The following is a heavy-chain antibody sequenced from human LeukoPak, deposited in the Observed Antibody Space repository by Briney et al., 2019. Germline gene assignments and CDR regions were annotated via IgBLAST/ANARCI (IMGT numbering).Heavy chain of an antibody. J-gene: IGHJ4*02. CDR3: AKDPLYYYGSGSYLVY. D-gene: IGHD3-10*01. V-gene: IGHV3-23*01. CDR1: GFTFSSYA. CDR2: ISGSGGST. Sequence: GGSLRLSCAASGFTFSSYAMSWVRQAPGKGLEWVSAISGSGGSTYYADSVKGRFTISRDNSKNTLYLQMDSLRAEDTAVYYRAKDPLYYYGSGSYLVYWGQGTLVTVSS.